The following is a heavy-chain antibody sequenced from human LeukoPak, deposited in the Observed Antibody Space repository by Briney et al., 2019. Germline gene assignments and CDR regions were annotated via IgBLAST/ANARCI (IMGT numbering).Heavy chain of an antibody. V-gene: IGHV3-23*01. CDR2: ISTSGGTT. J-gene: IGHJ4*02. Sequence: LSGGSLRLSCAASGFTFGSYAMSWVRQAPGKGLEWVSGISTSGGTTSYAESVKGRFTVSRDNAKNSLYLQMNSLRAEDTAVYYCAREKYSSSSVPFDYWGQGTLVTVSS. CDR1: GFTFGSYA. CDR3: AREKYSSSSVPFDY. D-gene: IGHD6-6*01.